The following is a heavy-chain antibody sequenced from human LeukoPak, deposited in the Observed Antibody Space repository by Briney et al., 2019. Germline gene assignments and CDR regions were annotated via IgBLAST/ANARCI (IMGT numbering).Heavy chain of an antibody. CDR3: ARKSTAARLDDY. CDR2: ISGSGGST. CDR1: GFTFSSYA. Sequence: GGSLRLSCAASGFTFSSYAVNWVRQAPGKGLEWVSGISGSGGSTYYADSVKGRFTISRDNSKNTLYVQMNSLRAEDTAVYYCARKSTAARLDDYWGQGTPVTVSS. V-gene: IGHV3-23*01. J-gene: IGHJ4*02. D-gene: IGHD6-13*01.